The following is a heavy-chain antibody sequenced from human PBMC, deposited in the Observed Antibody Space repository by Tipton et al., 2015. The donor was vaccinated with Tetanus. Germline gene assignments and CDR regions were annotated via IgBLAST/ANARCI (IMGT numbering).Heavy chain of an antibody. CDR2: IYHSGTT. J-gene: IGHJ4*02. V-gene: IGHV4-4*02. D-gene: IGHD3-3*01. Sequence: WVRQSPGKGLEWIGEIYHSGTTNYNPSLKSRVTTSVDNSKNQFSLKLNSVTAADTAVYYCARESITIFGVVSIDYWGQGTLVTVSS. CDR3: ARESITIFGVVSIDY.